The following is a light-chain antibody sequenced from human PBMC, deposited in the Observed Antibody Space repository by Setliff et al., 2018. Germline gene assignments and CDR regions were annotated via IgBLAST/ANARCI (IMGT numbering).Light chain of an antibody. CDR3: SSYAGSRNFYV. CDR2: EVN. CDR1: SSDIGGYNY. V-gene: IGLV2-8*01. J-gene: IGLJ1*01. Sequence: QSVLTQPPSASGSPGQSVTISCTGTSSDIGGYNYVSWYQQHPGKAPKLMIYEVNKRPSGVPDRFSGSKSGNTASLTVSGLQAEDEADYYCSSYAGSRNFYVFGTGTKGTV.